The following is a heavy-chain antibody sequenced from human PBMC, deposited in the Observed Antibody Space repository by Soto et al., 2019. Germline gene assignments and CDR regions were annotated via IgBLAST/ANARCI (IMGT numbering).Heavy chain of an antibody. J-gene: IGHJ4*02. CDR3: ARLYGDNDY. CDR1: GFTFSSYG. CDR2: ITWNGGRT. V-gene: IGHV3-20*04. D-gene: IGHD4-17*01. Sequence: PGGSLRLSCAASGFTFSSYGMTWVRQAPGKGLEWVSGITWNGGRTGYADSVKGRFTISRDNAKNSLYMQMNSLRAEDTALYYCARLYGDNDYWGQGTLVTVPQ.